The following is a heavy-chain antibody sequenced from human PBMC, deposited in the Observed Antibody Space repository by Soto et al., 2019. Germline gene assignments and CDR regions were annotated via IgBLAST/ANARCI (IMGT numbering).Heavy chain of an antibody. D-gene: IGHD6-19*01. CDR1: GFNFSSFG. CDR2: MSYDGSSK. V-gene: IGHV3-30*18. J-gene: IGHJ1*01. Sequence: QVQLVESGGGVVQPGSSLRLSCAASGFNFSSFGMHWVRQAPGKGLEWVGLMSYDGSSKYYQDSLKGRFTISRDKSKNTLYLQMSSLRVEDTAVYYCAKDRGWSSADLKYWGQGTLFTVSS. CDR3: AKDRGWSSADLKY.